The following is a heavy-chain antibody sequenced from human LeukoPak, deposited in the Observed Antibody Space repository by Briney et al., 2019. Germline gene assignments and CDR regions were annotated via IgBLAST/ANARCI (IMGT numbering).Heavy chain of an antibody. CDR1: GYTFTSYY. CDR3: AREYSGSYYYYYGMDV. J-gene: IGHJ6*02. CDR2: INPSGGST. V-gene: IGHV1-46*01. D-gene: IGHD1-26*01. Sequence: ASVKVSCTASGYTFTSYYMHWVRQAPGQGLEWMGIINPSGGSTSYAQKFQGRDTMTRDTSTSTVYMELSSLRSEDTAMYYCAREYSGSYYYYYGMDVWGQGTTVTVSS.